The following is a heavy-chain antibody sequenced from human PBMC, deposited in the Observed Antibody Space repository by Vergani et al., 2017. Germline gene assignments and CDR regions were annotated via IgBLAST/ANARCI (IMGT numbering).Heavy chain of an antibody. CDR3: ARSGSYYYYYYYGMDV. J-gene: IGHJ6*02. V-gene: IGHV4-30-4*01. Sequence: QVQLQESGPGLVKPSQTLSLTCTVSGGSISSGDYYWSWIRQPPGKGQEWIGYIFYSGSTYYNPSLKSRVTISVDTFKNQFSLKLSSVTAADTAVYYCARSGSYYYYYYYGMDVWGQGTTVTVSS. CDR2: IFYSGST. D-gene: IGHD1-26*01. CDR1: GGSISSGDYY.